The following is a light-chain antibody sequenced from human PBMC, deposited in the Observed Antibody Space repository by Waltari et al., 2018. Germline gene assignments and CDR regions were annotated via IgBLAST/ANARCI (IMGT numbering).Light chain of an antibody. CDR3: SSYTSSSTQV. V-gene: IGLV2-14*03. CDR2: DVS. Sequence: QSALTQPPSVSGSPGQSPTISCTGTSSDVAGYNYVSWYQQHPGKAPKLMIYDVSNRPSGVSNRFSGSKSGNTASLTISGLQAEDEADYYCSSYTSSSTQVFGTGTKVTVL. CDR1: SSDVAGYNY. J-gene: IGLJ1*01.